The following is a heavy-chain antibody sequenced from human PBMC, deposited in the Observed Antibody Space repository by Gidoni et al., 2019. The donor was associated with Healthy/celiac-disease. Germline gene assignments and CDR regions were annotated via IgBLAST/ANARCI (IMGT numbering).Heavy chain of an antibody. J-gene: IGHJ6*02. V-gene: IGHV1-69*06. D-gene: IGHD6-6*01. Sequence: QVQLVQSGAEVKKPGSSVKVSCKASGGTFSSYAISWVRQAPGQGLEWMGGIIPIFGTANYAQKFQGRVTITADKSTSTAYMELSSLRSEDTAVYYCARELAARGSYYYYYGMDVWGQGTTVTVSS. CDR2: IIPIFGTA. CDR1: GGTFSSYA. CDR3: ARELAARGSYYYYYGMDV.